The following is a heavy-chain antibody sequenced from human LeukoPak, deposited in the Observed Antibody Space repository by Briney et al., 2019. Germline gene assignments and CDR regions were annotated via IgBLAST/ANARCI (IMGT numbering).Heavy chain of an antibody. CDR1: GYTFTAYY. D-gene: IGHD3-22*01. V-gene: IGHV1-2*06. Sequence: PLASVKVSSKASGYTFTAYYIHWVRQAPGQGLEWMGRINPNSGGTNYAQKFQGRVTMTRDTSISTAYMELSRLRSDDTAVYYCAREMNYYDSSGYYLTYMDVWGKGTTVTVSS. CDR2: INPNSGGT. CDR3: AREMNYYDSSGYYLTYMDV. J-gene: IGHJ6*03.